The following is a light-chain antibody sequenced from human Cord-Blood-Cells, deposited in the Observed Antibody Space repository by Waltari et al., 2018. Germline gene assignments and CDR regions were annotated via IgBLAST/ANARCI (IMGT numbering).Light chain of an antibody. CDR1: QSVSSY. Sequence: EIVLTQSPATLSLSTGDRATLSCRASQSVSSYLAWYQQKPGQAPRLLIYDASNRATGIPARFSGSGSGTDFTLTISSLEPEDFAVYYCQQRSNWLITFGQGTRLEIK. CDR3: QQRSNWLIT. V-gene: IGKV3-11*01. CDR2: DAS. J-gene: IGKJ5*01.